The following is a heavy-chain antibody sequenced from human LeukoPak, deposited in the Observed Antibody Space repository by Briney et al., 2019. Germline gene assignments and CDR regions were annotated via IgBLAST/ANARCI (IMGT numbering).Heavy chain of an antibody. CDR2: IYISGST. V-gene: IGHV4-61*02. CDR3: ARGPYKYDSSGCFDY. D-gene: IGHD3-22*01. Sequence: SGTLSLTCTGSGGSISSGDYYWSWIRQPAGKGLEWIGRIYISGSTNYNPSLNSRLTISVDTSKNQFSLKLNSVPAADTAMYHCARGPYKYDSSGCFDYWGEGTLVTVSS. J-gene: IGHJ4*02. CDR1: GGSISSGDYY.